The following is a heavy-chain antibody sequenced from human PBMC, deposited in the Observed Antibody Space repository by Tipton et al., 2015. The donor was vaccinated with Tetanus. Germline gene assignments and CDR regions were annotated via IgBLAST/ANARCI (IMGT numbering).Heavy chain of an antibody. J-gene: IGHJ4*02. CDR3: ARTLH. V-gene: IGHV3-30*03. CDR2: ISYDGSNK. Sequence: PRLSCAASGFTFSSYGMHWVRQAPGKGLEWVAVISYDGSNKYYADSVKGRFTISRDNSKSTLYLQMNSLRAEDTAVYYCARTLHWGQGTLVTVSS. CDR1: GFTFSSYG.